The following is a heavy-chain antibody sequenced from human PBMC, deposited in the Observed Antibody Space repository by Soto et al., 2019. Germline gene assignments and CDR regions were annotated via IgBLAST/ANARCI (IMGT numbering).Heavy chain of an antibody. Sequence: QVQLVQSGAEVKKPGSSVKVSCKASGGTFSSYAISRVRQAPGQGLEWMGGIIPIFGTANYAQKFQGRVTITADESTSTAYMELSSLRSEDTAVYYCARWDTAMVTYYYYGMDVWGQGTTVTVSS. CDR1: GGTFSSYA. D-gene: IGHD5-18*01. J-gene: IGHJ6*02. CDR2: IIPIFGTA. V-gene: IGHV1-69*01. CDR3: ARWDTAMVTYYYYGMDV.